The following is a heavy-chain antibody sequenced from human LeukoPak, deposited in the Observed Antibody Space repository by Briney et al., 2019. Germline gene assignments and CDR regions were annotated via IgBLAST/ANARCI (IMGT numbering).Heavy chain of an antibody. V-gene: IGHV1-24*01. CDR2: FDPEDGET. D-gene: IGHD2-2*01. Sequence: GASVKVSCKVSGYTLTELSMHWVRQAPGKGLEWMGGFDPEDGETIYAQKFQGRVTMTEDTSTDTAYMELSSLRSEDTAVYYCATDRYCSSTSCSPGGYWGQGTPVTVSS. J-gene: IGHJ4*02. CDR1: GYTLTELS. CDR3: ATDRYCSSTSCSPGGY.